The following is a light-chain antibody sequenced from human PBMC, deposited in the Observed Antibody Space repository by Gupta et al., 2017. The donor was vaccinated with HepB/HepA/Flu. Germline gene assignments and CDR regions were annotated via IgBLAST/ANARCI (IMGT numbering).Light chain of an antibody. CDR2: EVS. J-gene: IGLJ1*01. Sequence: QPALTQPPSVSGSPGQSVTISCTGTRSDVGTYNRVSWYQQPPCTAPKLIIYEVSSRTAGVPDRFSGSKSDNTASLTISGLQVEDEAEYYCSSDTSSSTFVFGAGTKVTVL. CDR3: SSDTSSSTFV. V-gene: IGLV2-18*02. CDR1: RSDVGTYNR.